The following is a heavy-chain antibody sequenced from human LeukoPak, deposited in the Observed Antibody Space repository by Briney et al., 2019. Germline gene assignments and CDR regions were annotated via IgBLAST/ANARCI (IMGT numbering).Heavy chain of an antibody. V-gene: IGHV3-23*01. CDR2: ISGSGDRT. D-gene: IGHD5-12*01. Sequence: GGSLRLSCAASGFTFGTYGMSWVRQAPGKGLEWVSSISGSGDRTHYADSVKGRFTISRDNFRNTLYLQMNSLRAEDTAVYYCAKVGHYNSGWIDYWGQGTLVTVSS. J-gene: IGHJ4*02. CDR1: GFTFGTYG. CDR3: AKVGHYNSGWIDY.